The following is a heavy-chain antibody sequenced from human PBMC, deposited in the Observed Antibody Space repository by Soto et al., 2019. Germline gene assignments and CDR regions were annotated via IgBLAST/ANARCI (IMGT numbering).Heavy chain of an antibody. D-gene: IGHD3-3*01. CDR2: ISAYNGNT. J-gene: IGHJ4*02. CDR3: ARDYDFWSGPMKTDY. V-gene: IGHV1-18*04. CDR1: GYTFSAHY. Sequence: ASVKVSCKASGYTFSAHYMHWVRQAPGQGLEWMGWISAYNGNTNYAQKLQGRVTMTTDTSTSTAYMELRSLRSDDTAVYYCARDYDFWSGPMKTDYWGQGTLVTVSS.